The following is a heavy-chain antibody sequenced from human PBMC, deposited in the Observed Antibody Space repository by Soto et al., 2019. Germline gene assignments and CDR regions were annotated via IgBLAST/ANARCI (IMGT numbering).Heavy chain of an antibody. Sequence: SVKVSCKASGGTFSRYTINWVRQAPGQGLEWMGRIIPIAAIANYTQKFQGRVTITVDKSSTTAYMELSSLRSDDTAVYYCAREGPNHRLSWGQGTLVTVSS. V-gene: IGHV1-69*04. J-gene: IGHJ5*02. D-gene: IGHD3-16*02. CDR1: GGTFSRYT. CDR3: AREGPNHRLS. CDR2: IIPIAAIA.